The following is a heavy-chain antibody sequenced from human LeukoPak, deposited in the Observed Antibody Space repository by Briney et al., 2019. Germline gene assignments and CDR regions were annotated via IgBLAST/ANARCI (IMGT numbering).Heavy chain of an antibody. CDR1: GFTFDDYA. CDR2: ISWDGGST. Sequence: GGSLRLSCAASGFTFDDYAMHWVRQAPGKGLEWVSLISWDGGSTYYADSVKGRFTISRDNSKNSLYLQMNSLRAEDTALYYCAKDNDYGDYVGYFDYWGQGTLVTVSS. J-gene: IGHJ4*02. D-gene: IGHD4-17*01. V-gene: IGHV3-43D*03. CDR3: AKDNDYGDYVGYFDY.